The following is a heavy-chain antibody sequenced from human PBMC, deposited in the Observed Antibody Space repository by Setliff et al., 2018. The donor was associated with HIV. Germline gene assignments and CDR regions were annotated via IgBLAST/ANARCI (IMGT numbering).Heavy chain of an antibody. CDR2: IYTDGST. CDR1: GGSISGGTYY. J-gene: IGHJ5*01. V-gene: IGHV4-61*09. Sequence: KSSETLSLTCTVSGGSISGGTYYWSWIRQPAGKGLEWIGHIYTDGSTNFNPSLRSRVTISADTPKNQLSLKLTSVTAADTAVYYCAMLDTSDYFRNNWFDSWGQGTLVTVSS. CDR3: AMLDTSDYFRNNWFDS. D-gene: IGHD3-22*01.